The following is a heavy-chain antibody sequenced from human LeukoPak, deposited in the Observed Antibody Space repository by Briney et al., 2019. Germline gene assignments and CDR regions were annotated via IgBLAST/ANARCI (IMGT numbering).Heavy chain of an antibody. CDR1: GFTFSSYW. J-gene: IGHJ4*02. CDR2: INSDGSST. CDR3: ARGSDILALGY. V-gene: IGHV3-74*01. Sequence: PGGSLRLSCAASGFTFSSYWMHWVRQAPGKGLVWVSRINSDGSSTSYADSVKGRFTISRDNARNTLYLQMNSLRAEDTAVYYCARGSDILALGYWGQGTLVTVS. D-gene: IGHD3-9*01.